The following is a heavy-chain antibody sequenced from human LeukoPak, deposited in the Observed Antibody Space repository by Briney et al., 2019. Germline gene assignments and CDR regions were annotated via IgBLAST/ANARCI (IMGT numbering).Heavy chain of an antibody. CDR3: ARDHGGMITFGGVDPYFDY. V-gene: IGHV1-46*01. D-gene: IGHD3-16*01. Sequence: ASVKVSCKASGYIFTSYFMHWVRQAPGQGLEWMGIINPSGGSTSHAQKFQGRVTMTRDTSTSTVYMELSSLRSEDTAVYYCARDHGGMITFGGVDPYFDYWGQGTLVTVSS. CDR1: GYIFTSYF. J-gene: IGHJ4*02. CDR2: INPSGGST.